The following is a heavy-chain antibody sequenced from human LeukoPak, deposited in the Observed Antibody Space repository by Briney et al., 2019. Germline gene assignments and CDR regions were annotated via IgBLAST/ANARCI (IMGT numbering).Heavy chain of an antibody. CDR1: GYTFTGYY. CDR3: ARDLWFGGTDDY. Sequence: GASVKVSCKASGYTFTGYYMHWVRQAPGQGLEWMGWINPNSGGTNYAQKFQGRVTMTRDTSTSTVYMELSSLRSEDTAVYYCARDLWFGGTDDYWGQGTLVTVSS. CDR2: INPNSGGT. J-gene: IGHJ4*02. V-gene: IGHV1-2*02. D-gene: IGHD3-10*01.